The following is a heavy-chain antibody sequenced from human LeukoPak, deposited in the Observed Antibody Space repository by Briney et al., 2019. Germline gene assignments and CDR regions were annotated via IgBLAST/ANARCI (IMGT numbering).Heavy chain of an antibody. D-gene: IGHD1-1*01. J-gene: IGHJ4*02. CDR2: ISWNSGSI. Sequence: GGSLRLSCAASGFTFDDYAMHWVRQAPGKGLEWVSGISWNSGSIGYADSVKGRFTISRDNAKNSLYLQMNSLRAEDTALYYCAKDLPGTHYFDYWGQGTLVTVSS. CDR3: AKDLPGTHYFDY. CDR1: GFTFDDYA. V-gene: IGHV3-9*01.